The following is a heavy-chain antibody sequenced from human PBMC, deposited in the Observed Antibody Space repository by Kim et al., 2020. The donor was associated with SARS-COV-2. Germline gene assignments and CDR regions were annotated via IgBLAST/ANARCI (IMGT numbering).Heavy chain of an antibody. CDR2: GGT. J-gene: IGHJ5*02. Sequence: GGTTPHPSPKSQVTRSVDTSKNRFSLKLSSVTAADTAVYYCARGGNWFDPWGQGTLVTVSS. CDR3: ARGGNWFDP. V-gene: IGHV4-4*07.